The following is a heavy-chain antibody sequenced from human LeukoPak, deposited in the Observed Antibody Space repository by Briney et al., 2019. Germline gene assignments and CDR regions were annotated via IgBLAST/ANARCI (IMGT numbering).Heavy chain of an antibody. CDR3: ARAGRVRGTNWFDP. Sequence: ASVKVSCKSSGYTFTRHYLHWVRQAPGQGLEWVGLINPTGTSSWSAQKFQSRVTMTRDTSISTAYMELSRLRSDDTAVYYCARAGRVRGTNWFDPWGQGTLVTVSS. J-gene: IGHJ5*02. D-gene: IGHD3-10*01. CDR2: INPTGTSS. CDR1: GYTFTRHY. V-gene: IGHV1-46*01.